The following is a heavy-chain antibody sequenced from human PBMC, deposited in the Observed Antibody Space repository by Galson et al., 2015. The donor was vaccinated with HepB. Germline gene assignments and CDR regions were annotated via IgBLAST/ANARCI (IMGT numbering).Heavy chain of an antibody. V-gene: IGHV1-18*01. J-gene: IGHJ3*01. CDR1: GYTFTTYG. CDR3: ARDLGISAAAVALDV. Sequence: SVKVSCKASGYTFTTYGISWVRQAPGQGLEWMGWISGYNGNTNYADKYQGRITMTTDTSTTTGYLELRNLRSDDTAVYYCARDLGISAAAVALDVWGQGTMVTVSS. CDR2: ISGYNGNT. D-gene: IGHD6-25*01.